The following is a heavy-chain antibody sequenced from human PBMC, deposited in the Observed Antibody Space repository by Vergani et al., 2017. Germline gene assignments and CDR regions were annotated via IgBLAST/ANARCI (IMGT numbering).Heavy chain of an antibody. CDR1: GGSFSGYY. J-gene: IGHJ4*02. V-gene: IGHV4-34*01. Sequence: QVQLQQWGAGLLKPSETLSLTCAVYGGSFSGYYWSWIRQPPGKGLEWIGEINHSGSTNYNPSLKSRVTISVDTSKNQFSLKLSSLTAADTAVYYCARETRPRGFDYWGQGTLVTVSS. CDR3: ARETRPRGFDY. CDR2: INHSGST. D-gene: IGHD2-2*01.